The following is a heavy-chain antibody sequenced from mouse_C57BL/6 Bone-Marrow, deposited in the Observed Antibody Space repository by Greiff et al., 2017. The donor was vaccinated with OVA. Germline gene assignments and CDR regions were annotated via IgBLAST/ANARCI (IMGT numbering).Heavy chain of an antibody. CDR1: GFSLTSYG. D-gene: IGHD2-5*01. CDR3: GRKGSNYNLGVYAMDY. V-gene: IGHV2-2*01. CDR2: IWSGGST. Sequence: VQLVESGPGLVQPSQSLSITCTVSGFSLTSYGVHWVRQSPGKGLEWLGVIWSGGSTDYNAAFISRLSISQDNSKSQVFFKMNSLQADDNAIYYCGRKGSNYNLGVYAMDYWGQRTSVTVSS. J-gene: IGHJ4*01.